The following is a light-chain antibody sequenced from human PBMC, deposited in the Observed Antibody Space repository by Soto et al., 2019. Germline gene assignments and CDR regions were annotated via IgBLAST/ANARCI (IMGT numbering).Light chain of an antibody. J-gene: IGLJ2*01. V-gene: IGLV2-14*03. CDR2: DVN. CDR1: SSDIGAYNF. Sequence: QSALTQPASVSGSPGQSITISCTGTSSDIGAYNFVSWYQQHPGKAPKLMLYDVNIRPSGVSNRFSGSKSGNTASLTISGLQAEDEADYYCSSWTTSNNKIFGGGTKLTVL. CDR3: SSWTTSNNKI.